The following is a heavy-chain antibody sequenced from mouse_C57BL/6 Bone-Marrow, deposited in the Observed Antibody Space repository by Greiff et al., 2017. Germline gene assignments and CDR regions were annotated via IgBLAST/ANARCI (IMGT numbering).Heavy chain of an antibody. D-gene: IGHD1-1*01. Sequence: QVQLQQSGPELVKPGASVKISCKASGYSFTSYYIHWVKQRPGQGLEWIGWIYPGSGNTKYNEKFKGKATLTADTSSSTAYMQLSSLTSEDSAVYYCAFYQREDYFDYWGQGTTLTVSS. V-gene: IGHV1-66*01. CDR1: GYSFTSYY. CDR3: AFYQREDYFDY. J-gene: IGHJ2*01. CDR2: IYPGSGNT.